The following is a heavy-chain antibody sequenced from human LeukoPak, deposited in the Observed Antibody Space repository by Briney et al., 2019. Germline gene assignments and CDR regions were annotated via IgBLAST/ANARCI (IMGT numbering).Heavy chain of an antibody. V-gene: IGHV3-7*01. Sequence: PGGSLRLSCAASGFTLSNFWMTWVRQAPGKGLEWVANIKHDGRETKYVDSVKGRFTISRDNAKNSLYLQMNSLRAEDTAVYYCAREEYSYGSHFDYWGQGTLVTVSS. CDR3: AREEYSYGSHFDY. J-gene: IGHJ4*02. CDR2: IKHDGRET. CDR1: GFTLSNFW. D-gene: IGHD5-18*01.